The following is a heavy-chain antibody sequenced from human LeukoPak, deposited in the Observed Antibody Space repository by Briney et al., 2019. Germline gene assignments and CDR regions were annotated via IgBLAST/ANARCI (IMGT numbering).Heavy chain of an antibody. J-gene: IGHJ4*02. D-gene: IGHD3-22*01. CDR3: ARHRYYYDSSGYYGDPFDY. CDR2: ISYSGST. CDR1: GGSISRSSYY. V-gene: IGHV4-39*01. Sequence: PSETLSLTCNVSGGSISRSSYYWNWIRQPPGKGLEWIGTISYSGSTYYNPSLKSRVTISVDTSKNQFSLKLISVTAADTPVYYCARHRYYYDSSGYYGDPFDYWGQGTLVTVSS.